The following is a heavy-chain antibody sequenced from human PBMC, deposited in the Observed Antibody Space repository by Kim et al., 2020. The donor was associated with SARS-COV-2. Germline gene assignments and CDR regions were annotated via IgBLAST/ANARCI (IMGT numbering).Heavy chain of an antibody. V-gene: IGHV4-59*01. D-gene: IGHD6-13*01. CDR3: ARVSGGSSWYSYYFDY. J-gene: IGHJ4*02. Sequence: SLKSRVTISVDTSKNQFSLKLSSVTAADTAVYYCARVSGGSSWYSYYFDYWGQGTLVTVSS.